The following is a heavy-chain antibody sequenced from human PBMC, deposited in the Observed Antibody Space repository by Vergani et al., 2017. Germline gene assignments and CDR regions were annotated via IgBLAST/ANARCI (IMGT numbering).Heavy chain of an antibody. CDR1: GFTFSSYT. CDR3: ARDRQQWLEPVLDY. J-gene: IGHJ4*02. D-gene: IGHD6-19*01. CDR2: ISSGSDYI. Sequence: EVQLVESGGGLVKPGGSLRLSCATSGFTFSSYTMNWVRQAPGKGLEWVSSISSGSDYISYAESLKGRFTISRDNAKNSLYLQMNSLRVEDTAVYYCARDRQQWLEPVLDYWGQGTLVTVSS. V-gene: IGHV3-21*02.